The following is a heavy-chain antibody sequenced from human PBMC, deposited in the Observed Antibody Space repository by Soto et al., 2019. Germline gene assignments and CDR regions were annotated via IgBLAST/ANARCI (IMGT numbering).Heavy chain of an antibody. CDR2: ISHDGSNT. D-gene: IGHD6-19*01. Sequence: QVQLVESGGGVVQPGRSLRLSCVASGFTLSNTGMHWVRQAPGKGLEWVAMISHDGSNTYYGDSVKGRFTISRDNSWNTLYLQMDSLRPEDTSVYYCAKDWGSSVWFNWFAPWGQGTLVTVSS. V-gene: IGHV3-30*18. J-gene: IGHJ5*02. CDR3: AKDWGSSVWFNWFAP. CDR1: GFTLSNTG.